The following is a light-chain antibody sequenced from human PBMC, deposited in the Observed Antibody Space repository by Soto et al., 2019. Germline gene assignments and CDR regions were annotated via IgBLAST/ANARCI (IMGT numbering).Light chain of an antibody. V-gene: IGLV2-14*01. J-gene: IGLJ1*01. Sequence: QSALTQPASVSGSPGQSITISCTGTSSDVGGYNYVSWYQQHPGKAPKLMIYEVSNRPSGVSNRFSGSKSGHTASLTISGLQSEDEADYFCTSYTSSSTLDVFGTGT. CDR1: SSDVGGYNY. CDR2: EVS. CDR3: TSYTSSSTLDV.